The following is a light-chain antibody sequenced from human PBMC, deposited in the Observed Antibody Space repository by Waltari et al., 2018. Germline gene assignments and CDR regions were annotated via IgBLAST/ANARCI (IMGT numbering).Light chain of an antibody. J-gene: IGKJ1*01. CDR3: QQYDTYPWT. CDR1: QGIKSW. CDR2: KAS. Sequence: DIQMTQPPPPLSTSLGDRVPITCRARQGIKSWFAWYQQKPGKAPELLIYKASRLESGVPSRFSGSESGTEFTLSISGLQPDDFASYYCQQYDTYPWTFGQGTKVEIK. V-gene: IGKV1-5*03.